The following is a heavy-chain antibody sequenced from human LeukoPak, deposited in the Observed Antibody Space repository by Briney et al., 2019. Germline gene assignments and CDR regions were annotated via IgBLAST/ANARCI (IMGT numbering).Heavy chain of an antibody. CDR1: GFIFNNAW. Sequence: PGGSLRLSCSGSGFIFNNAWMNWVRQAPGKGLEWVSSISSSSSYIYYADSVKGRFTISRDNAKNSLYLQMNSLRAEDTAVYYCARDLGVDTAMVPFDYWGQGTLVTVSS. CDR2: ISSSSSYI. CDR3: ARDLGVDTAMVPFDY. D-gene: IGHD5-18*01. J-gene: IGHJ4*02. V-gene: IGHV3-21*01.